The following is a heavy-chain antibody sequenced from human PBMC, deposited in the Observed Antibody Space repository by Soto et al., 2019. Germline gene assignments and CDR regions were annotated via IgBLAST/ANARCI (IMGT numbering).Heavy chain of an antibody. D-gene: IGHD2-2*01. CDR3: ARDMREVVPAWWFDP. V-gene: IGHV3-30-3*01. CDR2: ISYDGSNK. J-gene: IGHJ5*02. Sequence: QVQLVESGGGVVQPGRSLRLSCAASGFTFSSYAMHWVRQAPGKGLEWVAVISYDGSNKYYADSVKGRFTISRDNSKNTLYLQMNSLRAEDTAVYYCARDMREVVPAWWFDPWGQGTLVTVSS. CDR1: GFTFSSYA.